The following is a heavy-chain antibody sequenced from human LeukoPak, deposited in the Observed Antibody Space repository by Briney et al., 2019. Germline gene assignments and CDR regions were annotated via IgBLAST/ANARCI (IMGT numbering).Heavy chain of an antibody. Sequence: PSETLSLTCTVSGGSISSYYWSWIRQPPGKGLEWIGSIYHSGSTYYNPSLKSRVTISVDTSKNQFSLKLSSVTAADTAVYYCAREVRWFGEPGDYWGQGTLVTVSS. CDR2: IYHSGST. CDR1: GGSISSYY. D-gene: IGHD3-10*01. CDR3: AREVRWFGEPGDY. V-gene: IGHV4-38-2*02. J-gene: IGHJ4*02.